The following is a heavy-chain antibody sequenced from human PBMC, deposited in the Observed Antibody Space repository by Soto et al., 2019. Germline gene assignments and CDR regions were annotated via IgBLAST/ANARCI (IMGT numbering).Heavy chain of an antibody. J-gene: IGHJ6*02. CDR3: ARDHWDCSGGGCNPHQLNFFAMDV. D-gene: IGHD2-15*01. CDR1: GFTFNDYA. CDR2: ISFDGNNK. V-gene: IGHV3-30*03. Sequence: QVHLVESGGGGVQPGRSKRLSCVVSGFTFNDYAIHWVRQAPGKGLEWVAVISFDGNNKFYADSVKGRFTISRDRSKTTAYLQLNNLRAEDTAVYYSARDHWDCSGGGCNPHQLNFFAMDVWGQGTTVTVSS.